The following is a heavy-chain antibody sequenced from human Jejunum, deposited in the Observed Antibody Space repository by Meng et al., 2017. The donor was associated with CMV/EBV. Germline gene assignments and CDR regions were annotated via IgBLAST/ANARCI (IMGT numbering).Heavy chain of an antibody. CDR1: ISSYY. J-gene: IGHJ3*02. CDR2: IYYSGST. Sequence: ISSYYWSWIGQPPGKGLEWIGSIYYSGSTNYNPSLKSRVTISVDTSKNQFSLRLSSVTAADTAVYYCARDGHFDFWSALPSDAFDIWGQGTMVTVSS. CDR3: ARDGHFDFWSALPSDAFDI. D-gene: IGHD3-3*01. V-gene: IGHV4-59*01.